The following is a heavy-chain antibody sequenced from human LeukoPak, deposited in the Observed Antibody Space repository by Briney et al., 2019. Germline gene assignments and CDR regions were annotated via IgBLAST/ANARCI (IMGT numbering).Heavy chain of an antibody. D-gene: IGHD3-22*01. CDR1: GGSISSSSYY. Sequence: SETLSLTCTVSGGSISSSSYYWGWIRQPPGKGLEWIGYIYYSGNTNYKASLKSRVTISVVTSKNQFSLKLSSVTAADTAVYYCARVRNQYDSSGYYALDYWGQGTLVTVSS. CDR3: ARVRNQYDSSGYYALDY. V-gene: IGHV4-61*05. J-gene: IGHJ4*02. CDR2: IYYSGNT.